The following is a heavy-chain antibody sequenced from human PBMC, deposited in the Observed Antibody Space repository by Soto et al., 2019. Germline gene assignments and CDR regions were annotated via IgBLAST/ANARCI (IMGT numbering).Heavy chain of an antibody. CDR1: GFTFSNAW. D-gene: IGHD3-3*01. CDR3: TTGAILVRFLESSQADV. CDR2: IKSKTDGGTT. V-gene: IGHV3-15*07. J-gene: IGHJ6*02. Sequence: EVQLVESGGGLVKPGGSLRLSCAASGFTFSNAWMNWVRQAPGKGLEWVGRIKSKTDGGTTDYAAPVKGRFTISRDDSKHTLYLQMNSLKTEDTAVYYCTTGAILVRFLESSQADVWGQGTTVTVSS.